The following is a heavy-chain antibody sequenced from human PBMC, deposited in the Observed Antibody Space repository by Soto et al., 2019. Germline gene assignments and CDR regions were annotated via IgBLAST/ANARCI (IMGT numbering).Heavy chain of an antibody. CDR3: ARGRAACRGDWLDP. D-gene: IGHD6-13*01. J-gene: IGHJ5*02. Sequence: SQTLSLTGDISGDSVSSNSAAWNWIRQSPSRGLEWLGRTYYRSKWYNDYAVSVRGRITINPDTSKNQFSLQLKSVSPDDTAVYYCARGRAACRGDWLDPWGQGTQVTVSS. V-gene: IGHV6-1*01. CDR2: TYYRSKWYN. CDR1: GDSVSSNSAA.